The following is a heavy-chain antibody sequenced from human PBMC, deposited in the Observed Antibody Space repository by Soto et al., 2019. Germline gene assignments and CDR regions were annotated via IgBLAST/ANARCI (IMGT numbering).Heavy chain of an antibody. V-gene: IGHV4-30-2*01. CDR2: IYHSGST. CDR3: ARGIRYYDSSGYYSDWFDP. Sequence: SETLSLTCAVSGGSISSGGYSWSWIRQPPGKGLEWIGYIYHSGSTYYNPSLKSRVTISVDRSKNQFSLKLSSVTAADTAVYYCARGIRYYDSSGYYSDWFDPWGQGTLVTVS. D-gene: IGHD3-22*01. J-gene: IGHJ5*02. CDR1: GGSISSGGYS.